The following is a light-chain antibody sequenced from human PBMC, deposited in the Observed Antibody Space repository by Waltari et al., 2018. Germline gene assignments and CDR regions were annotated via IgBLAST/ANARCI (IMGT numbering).Light chain of an antibody. V-gene: IGLV3-21*02. CDR3: QVLDTSSDVVV. Sequence: SYVLTQPPSVSVAPGQTARITCGGNNIGSKSVHWYQQQSGQATVLVVYDDSDRPSGIPERFSGSNSGNTATLTVSRVEAGDEADYYCQVLDTSSDVVVFGGGTKLTVL. J-gene: IGLJ2*01. CDR1: NIGSKS. CDR2: DDS.